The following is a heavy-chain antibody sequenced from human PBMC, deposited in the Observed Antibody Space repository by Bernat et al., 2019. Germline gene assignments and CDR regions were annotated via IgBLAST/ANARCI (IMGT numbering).Heavy chain of an antibody. CDR3: AKDEVPKRWLQLAPGY. CDR2: ISGSGGST. Sequence: EVQLLESGGGLVQPGGSLRLSCAASGFTFSSYAMSWVRQAPGKGLEWVSAISGSGGSTYYADSVKGRFTISRDNSKNTLYLQMNSLRAEDTAVYYCAKDEVPKRWLQLAPGYWGQGTLVTVSS. J-gene: IGHJ4*02. V-gene: IGHV3-23*01. CDR1: GFTFSSYA. D-gene: IGHD5-12*01.